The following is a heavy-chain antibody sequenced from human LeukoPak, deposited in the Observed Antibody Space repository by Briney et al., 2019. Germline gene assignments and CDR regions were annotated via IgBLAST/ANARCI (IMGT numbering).Heavy chain of an antibody. CDR3: ARSPNPTTVTTWRWYFDY. J-gene: IGHJ4*02. V-gene: IGHV1-46*01. CDR1: GYTFTSYY. CDR2: INPSGGST. D-gene: IGHD4-11*01. Sequence: GASVKVSCKASGYTFTSYYMHWVRQAPGQGLEWMGIINPSGGSTSYAQKFQGRVTMTRDTSTSTAYMELSSLRSEDTAVYYCARSPNPTTVTTWRWYFDYWGQGTLVTVSS.